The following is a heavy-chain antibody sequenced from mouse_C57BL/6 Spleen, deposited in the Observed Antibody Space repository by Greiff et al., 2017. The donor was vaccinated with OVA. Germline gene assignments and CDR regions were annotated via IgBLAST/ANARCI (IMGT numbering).Heavy chain of an antibody. D-gene: IGHD2-5*01. Sequence: VQVVESGPELVKPGASVKISGKASGYTFPDYYINWVKQRPGRGLEWIGWIYPGSGNTKYNEKFKGKATLTVDTSSSTAYMQLSSLTSEDSAVYFCARSYSNYVYYFDYWGQGTTLTVSS. CDR3: ARSYSNYVYYFDY. CDR2: IYPGSGNT. J-gene: IGHJ2*01. V-gene: IGHV1-84*01. CDR1: GYTFPDYY.